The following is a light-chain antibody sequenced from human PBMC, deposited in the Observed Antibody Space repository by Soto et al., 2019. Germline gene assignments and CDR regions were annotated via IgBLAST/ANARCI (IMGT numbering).Light chain of an antibody. CDR3: QSYDSSLNGYV. CDR1: SSNIGADYD. V-gene: IGLV1-40*01. J-gene: IGLJ1*01. Sequence: QSVLTQPPTVSGAPGQRVTISCTASSSNIGADYDVHWYQQVPGTAPKLLIYTNNNRPSGVRDRFSGSKSGMLASLAITGLQAEDEADCYCQSYDSSLNGYVFGTGTKLTVL. CDR2: TNN.